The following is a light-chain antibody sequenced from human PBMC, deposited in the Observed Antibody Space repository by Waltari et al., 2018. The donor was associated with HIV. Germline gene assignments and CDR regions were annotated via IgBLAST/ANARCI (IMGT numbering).Light chain of an antibody. V-gene: IGLV3-21*01. Sequence: YFLTQPPSVSVAPGETATITCGGANIATEEVNVYRQRPGQAPVLVIRDNSVRPSGISDRISGFKSGSTATLTINAAAAGDAADYYCQVWDTTTTYFFFGSGTEVVVL. J-gene: IGLJ1*01. CDR1: NIATEE. CDR2: DNS. CDR3: QVWDTTTTYFF.